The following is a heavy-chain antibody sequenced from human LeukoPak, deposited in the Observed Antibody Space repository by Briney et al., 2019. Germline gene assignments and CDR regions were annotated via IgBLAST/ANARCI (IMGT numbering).Heavy chain of an antibody. CDR1: GFTFSSYE. V-gene: IGHV3-48*03. CDR3: ARVGSVGAPLDVNWFDP. J-gene: IGHJ5*02. Sequence: GGSLRLSCAASGFTFSSYEMNWVRQAPGKGLEWVSYISSSGSTIYYADSVKGRFTISRDNAKNSLYLQMNSLRAEDTAVYYCARVGSVGAPLDVNWFDPWGQGTLVTVSS. CDR2: ISSSGSTI. D-gene: IGHD1-26*01.